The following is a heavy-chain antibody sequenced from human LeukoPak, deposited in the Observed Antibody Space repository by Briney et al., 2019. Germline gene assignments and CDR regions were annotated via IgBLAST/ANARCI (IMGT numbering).Heavy chain of an antibody. D-gene: IGHD6-19*01. CDR3: AAEQWLVTFFS. CDR1: GGSFSGYY. J-gene: IGHJ5*02. V-gene: IGHV4-38-2*01. Sequence: PSETLSLTCAVYGGSFSGYYWGWIRQPPGKGLEWIVSIYHSGSTYYNPSLKSRGTLSVDTSKNQFFLKLSSVTAADTAVYFCAAEQWLVTFFSWGQGTLVTVSS. CDR2: IYHSGST.